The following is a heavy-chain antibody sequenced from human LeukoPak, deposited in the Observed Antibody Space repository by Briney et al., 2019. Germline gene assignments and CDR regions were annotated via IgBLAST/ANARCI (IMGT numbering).Heavy chain of an antibody. Sequence: GGSLRLSCEASGFTFSRYGLSWVRQAPGRGRGWVSIIVVGGVTTYTAGSVKGRFTVSRADSRSTMYLQMNSLTADDTAVYYCARDVEGTGWPYYGLDVWGQGTTVTVSS. CDR3: ARDVEGTGWPYYGLDV. CDR2: IVVGGVTT. J-gene: IGHJ6*02. D-gene: IGHD6-19*01. CDR1: GFTFSRYG. V-gene: IGHV3-23*01.